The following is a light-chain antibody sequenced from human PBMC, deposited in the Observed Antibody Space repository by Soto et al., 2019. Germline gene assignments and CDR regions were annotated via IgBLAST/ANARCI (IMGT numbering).Light chain of an antibody. J-gene: IGLJ2*01. CDR2: GNS. CDR1: SSNIGAGYD. V-gene: IGLV1-40*01. CDR3: QSCDSSLSDSNVV. Sequence: QSVLTQPPSVSGAPGQRVTISCTGSSSNIGAGYDVHWYQQLPGTAPKLLIYGNSNRPSGVPDRFSGSKSGTSASLAITGLPAEDEADYYCQSCDSSLSDSNVVFGGGTELTVL.